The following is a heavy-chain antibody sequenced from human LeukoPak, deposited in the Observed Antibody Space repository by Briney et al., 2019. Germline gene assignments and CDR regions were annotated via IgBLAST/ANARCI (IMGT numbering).Heavy chain of an antibody. J-gene: IGHJ4*02. CDR3: AKSRVVERRGYFDY. V-gene: IGHV3-23*01. Sequence: QPGDSLRLSCVASGFTFNIYPMTWVRQSPEKGLELVSTIGTGGDTYFAAAVKGRFTISRDDSKNTLYLQMHSLGAEDTAVYYCAKSRVVERRGYFDYWGQGTLVTVSS. CDR1: GFTFNIYP. CDR2: IGTGGDT. D-gene: IGHD2-15*01.